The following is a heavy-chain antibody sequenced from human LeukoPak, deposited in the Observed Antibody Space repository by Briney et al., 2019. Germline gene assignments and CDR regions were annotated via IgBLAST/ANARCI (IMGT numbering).Heavy chain of an antibody. CDR3: ARGGEIVQQLVLLRHRRGDRLRFDP. J-gene: IGHJ5*02. Sequence: SETLSLTCAVYGGSFSGYYWSWIRQPPGKGLEWIGEINHSGSTNYNPSLKSRVTISVDTSKNQFSLKLSSVTAADTAVYYCARGGEIVQQLVLLRHRRGDRLRFDPWGQGTLVTVSS. V-gene: IGHV4-34*01. CDR2: INHSGST. CDR1: GGSFSGYY. D-gene: IGHD6-13*01.